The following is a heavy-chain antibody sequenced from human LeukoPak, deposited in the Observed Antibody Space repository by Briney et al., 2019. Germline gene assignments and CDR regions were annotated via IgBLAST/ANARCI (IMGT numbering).Heavy chain of an antibody. CDR3: ARSGGVENWNTCFDY. CDR1: GYTFTRYY. Sequence: ASVTVSCKASGYTFTRYYMHWVPQAPDHGLEWMGWINPNSGGKNYEQKFKGRVDMTRDTSISTAYMELSRLRSDDPGLYYCARSGGVENWNTCFDYWGQGTLVTVSS. V-gene: IGHV1-2*02. J-gene: IGHJ4*02. D-gene: IGHD1/OR15-1a*01. CDR2: INPNSGGK.